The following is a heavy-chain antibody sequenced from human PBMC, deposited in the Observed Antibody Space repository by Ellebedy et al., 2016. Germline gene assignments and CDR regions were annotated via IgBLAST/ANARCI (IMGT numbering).Heavy chain of an antibody. CDR3: ARSSSAPTNNYFDF. CDR1: RFTFSNYA. CDR2: ISVYGGDT. Sequence: GESLKISCSASRFTFSNYAMTWVRQSPGKGLEWVSGISVYGGDTYYADSVRGRFTISRDNSKDTLYLQMNSLRSEDTAVYYCARSSSAPTNNYFDFWGQGALVTVSS. V-gene: IGHV3-23*01. D-gene: IGHD3-10*01. J-gene: IGHJ4*02.